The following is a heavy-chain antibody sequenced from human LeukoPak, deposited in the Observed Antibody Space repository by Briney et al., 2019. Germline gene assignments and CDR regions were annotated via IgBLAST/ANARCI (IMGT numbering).Heavy chain of an antibody. J-gene: IGHJ4*02. CDR1: GGSISSYY. V-gene: IGHV4-39*01. D-gene: IGHD3-22*01. CDR2: IYYSGST. Sequence: SETLSLTCTVSGGSISSYYWGWIRQPPGKGLEWSGSIYYSGSTYYNPSLKSRVPISVDTSKRQFCLKLSSVPAADTGVYYCARQRYDGSGYYDDYWGQGTLVTVSS. CDR3: ARQRYDGSGYYDDY.